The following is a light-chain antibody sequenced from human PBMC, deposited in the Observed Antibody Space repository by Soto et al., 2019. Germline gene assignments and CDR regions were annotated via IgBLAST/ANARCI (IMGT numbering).Light chain of an antibody. V-gene: IGKV3-15*01. CDR1: QSVSSN. J-gene: IGKJ4*01. Sequence: EIVMTQSPATLSVTPGERATLSCRASQSVSSNLAWYQQKPGQAPRLLMFNASTRATGIPARFSGSGSGTEFTLTITSLQSEDFAVYYCQQFNYRPPLTFGGGTKVEIK. CDR2: NAS. CDR3: QQFNYRPPLT.